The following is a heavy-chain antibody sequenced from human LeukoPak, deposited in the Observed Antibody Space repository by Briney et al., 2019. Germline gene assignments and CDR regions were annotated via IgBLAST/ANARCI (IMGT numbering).Heavy chain of an antibody. CDR2: IYSGGST. Sequence: GGSLRLSCAASGFTVSSNYMSWVRQAPGKGLEWVSVIYSGGSTYYADSVKGRFTISRDNSKNTLYLQMNSLRAEDTAVYYCARDSSYGSGSYGFDYWGQGTLVTVSS. D-gene: IGHD3-10*01. V-gene: IGHV3-53*01. J-gene: IGHJ4*02. CDR1: GFTVSSNY. CDR3: ARDSSYGSGSYGFDY.